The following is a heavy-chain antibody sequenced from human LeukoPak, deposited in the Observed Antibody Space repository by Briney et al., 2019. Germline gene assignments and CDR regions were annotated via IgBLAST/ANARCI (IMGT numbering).Heavy chain of an antibody. CDR1: GFTFSSYA. Sequence: PGGSLRHSCAASGFTFSSYAMHWVRQAPGKGLEWVAVISYDGSNKYYADSVKGRFTISRDNSKNTLYLQMNSLRAEDTAVYYCARSGSGTMVRGGFDPWGQGTLVTVSS. V-gene: IGHV3-30*04. D-gene: IGHD3-10*01. CDR2: ISYDGSNK. CDR3: ARSGSGTMVRGGFDP. J-gene: IGHJ5*02.